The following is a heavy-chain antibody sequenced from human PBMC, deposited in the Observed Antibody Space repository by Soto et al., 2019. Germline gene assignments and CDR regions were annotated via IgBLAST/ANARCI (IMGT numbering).Heavy chain of an antibody. CDR2: FDPEDGET. V-gene: IGHV1-24*01. D-gene: IGHD6-13*01. J-gene: IGHJ6*02. Sequence: ASVKVSCKVSGYTLTELSMHWVRQAPGKGLEWIGGFDPEDGETIYAQKFPGRVTMTEDTSKDTAYKELSSIRSEDTAVYYFATAPIAEAVTNYYGMDVGRQCTTVTVSS. CDR3: ATAPIAEAVTNYYGMDV. CDR1: GYTLTELS.